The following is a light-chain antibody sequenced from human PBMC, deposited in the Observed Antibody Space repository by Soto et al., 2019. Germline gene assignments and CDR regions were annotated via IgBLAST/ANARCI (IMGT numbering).Light chain of an antibody. V-gene: IGKV1-5*01. CDR3: QQYDTYSWT. J-gene: IGKJ1*01. CDR1: QSLSGW. Sequence: DIQMTQSPSTLSASVGDRVTITCRASQSLSGWLAWYQHKPGRPPKLLIYDASTFDSGVTSRFSGSGSETEFILSISSLQPDDFATYYYQQYDTYSWTFGQGPKVEIK. CDR2: DAS.